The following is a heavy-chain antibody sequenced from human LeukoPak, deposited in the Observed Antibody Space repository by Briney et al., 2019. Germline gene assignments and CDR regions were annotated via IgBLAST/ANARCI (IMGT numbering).Heavy chain of an antibody. CDR1: GGSISSSSYY. J-gene: IGHJ4*02. D-gene: IGHD3-10*01. V-gene: IGHV4-39*07. Sequence: SETLSLTCTVSGGSISSSSYYWGWIRQPPGKGLEWIGSIYYSGSTYYNPSLKSRVTISVDTSKNQFSLKLSSVTAADTAMYYCARESLHYYGSGSYYINYWGQGTLVTVSS. CDR2: IYYSGST. CDR3: ARESLHYYGSGSYYINY.